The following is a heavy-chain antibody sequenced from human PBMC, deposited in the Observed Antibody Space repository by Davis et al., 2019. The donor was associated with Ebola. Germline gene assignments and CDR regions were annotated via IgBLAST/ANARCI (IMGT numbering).Heavy chain of an antibody. Sequence: MPSETLSLTCAVYGGSFSGYYWSWIRQPPGKGLEWIGEINHSGSTNYNPSLKSRVTISVDTSKNQFSLKLSPVTAADTAVYYCARGPIFGVVHDAFDIWGQGTMVTVSS. D-gene: IGHD3-3*01. V-gene: IGHV4-34*01. CDR3: ARGPIFGVVHDAFDI. CDR1: GGSFSGYY. J-gene: IGHJ3*02. CDR2: INHSGST.